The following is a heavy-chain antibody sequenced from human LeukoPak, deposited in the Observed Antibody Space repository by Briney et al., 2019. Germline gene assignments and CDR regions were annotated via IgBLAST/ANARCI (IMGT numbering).Heavy chain of an antibody. CDR1: GFTFSSYA. D-gene: IGHD2-2*02. CDR3: AKEPSPIYCSSTSCYTYYGMDV. Sequence: GGSLRLSCAASGFTFSSYAMSWVRQAPGKGLEWVSAISGSGGSTYYADSVKGGFTISRDNSKNTLYLQMNSLRAEDTAVYYCAKEPSPIYCSSTSCYTYYGMDVWGQGTTVTVSS. CDR2: ISGSGGST. J-gene: IGHJ6*02. V-gene: IGHV3-23*01.